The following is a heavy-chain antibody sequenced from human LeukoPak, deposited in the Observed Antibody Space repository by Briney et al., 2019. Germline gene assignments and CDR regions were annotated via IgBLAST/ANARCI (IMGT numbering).Heavy chain of an antibody. D-gene: IGHD3-9*01. J-gene: IGHJ4*02. V-gene: IGHV4-34*01. CDR2: INHSGST. CDR1: GGSFSGYY. Sequence: PSETLSLTCAVYGGSFSGYYWSWIRQPPGKGLEWIGEINHSGSTNYNPSLKSRVTISVDTSKNQFSLKLSSVTAADTAVYYCARRGMGYFDWLLYREQYFDYWGQGTLVTVSS. CDR3: ARRGMGYFDWLLYREQYFDY.